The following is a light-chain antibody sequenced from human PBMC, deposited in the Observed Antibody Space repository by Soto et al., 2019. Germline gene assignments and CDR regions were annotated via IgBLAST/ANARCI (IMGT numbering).Light chain of an antibody. CDR2: GAS. V-gene: IGKV3-15*01. CDR3: QQYNNWPPEGT. Sequence: EIVMTQSPATLSVSPGERATLSCRASQSVSSNLAWYQQKPGQAPRLLIYGASTRATGIPARFSGSGSGTESTPTISSLQSEDFAVYYCQQYNNWPPEGTFGQGTKVEIK. J-gene: IGKJ1*01. CDR1: QSVSSN.